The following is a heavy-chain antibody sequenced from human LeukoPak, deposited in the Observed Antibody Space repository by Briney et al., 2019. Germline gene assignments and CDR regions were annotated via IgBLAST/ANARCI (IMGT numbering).Heavy chain of an antibody. J-gene: IGHJ3*02. D-gene: IGHD6-19*01. Sequence: SETLSLTCTVSGGSISSSSYYWGWIRQPPGKGLEWIGSIYYSGSTYYSPSLKSRVTISVDTSKNQFSLKLSSVTAADTAVYYCASGSGWMSRDAFDIWGQGTMVTVSS. V-gene: IGHV4-39*01. CDR2: IYYSGST. CDR1: GGSISSSSYY. CDR3: ASGSGWMSRDAFDI.